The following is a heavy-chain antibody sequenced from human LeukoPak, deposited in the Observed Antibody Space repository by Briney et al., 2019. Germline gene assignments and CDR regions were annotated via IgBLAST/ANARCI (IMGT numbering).Heavy chain of an antibody. CDR3: ANGLRPRNHHYYYYGMDV. V-gene: IGHV3-30*18. CDR2: ISYDGSNK. Sequence: PGGSLRLSCAASGFSFGTYGMSWVRQAPGKGLEWVAVISYDGSNKYYADSVKGRFTISRDNSKNTLYLQMNSLRAEDTAVYYCANGLRPRNHHYYYYGMDVWGQGTTVTVSS. J-gene: IGHJ6*02. CDR1: GFSFGTYG.